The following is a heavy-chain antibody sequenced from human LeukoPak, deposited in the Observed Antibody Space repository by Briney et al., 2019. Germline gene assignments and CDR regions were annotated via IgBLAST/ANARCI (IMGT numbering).Heavy chain of an antibody. CDR1: GYTFTGYY. V-gene: IGHV1-2*02. J-gene: IGHJ5*02. D-gene: IGHD3-10*01. Sequence: ASVKVSCKASGYTFTGYYMHWVRQAPGQGLEWMGWINPNSGGTNYAQKFQGRVTMTRDTSISTAYMELSSLRSDDTAVYYCARDGMFYYGTDSYYTGGWFDPWGQGTLVTVSS. CDR2: INPNSGGT. CDR3: ARDGMFYYGTDSYYTGGWFDP.